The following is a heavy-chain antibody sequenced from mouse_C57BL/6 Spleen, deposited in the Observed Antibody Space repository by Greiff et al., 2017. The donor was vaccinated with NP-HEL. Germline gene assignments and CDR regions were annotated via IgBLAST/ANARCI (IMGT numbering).Heavy chain of an antibody. CDR3: ARGFYYYGIDY. V-gene: IGHV1-80*01. J-gene: IGHJ2*01. Sequence: QVQLQQSGAELVKPGASVKISCKASGYAFSSYWMNWVKQRPGKGLEWIGQIYPGDGDTNYNGKFKGKATLTADKSSSTAYMQLSSLTSEDSAVYFCARGFYYYGIDYWGQGTTLTVSS. CDR2: IYPGDGDT. CDR1: GYAFSSYW. D-gene: IGHD1-1*01.